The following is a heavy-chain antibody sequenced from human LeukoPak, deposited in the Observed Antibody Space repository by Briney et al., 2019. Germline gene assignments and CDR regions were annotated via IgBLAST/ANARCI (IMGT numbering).Heavy chain of an antibody. CDR1: GGSISSYY. Sequence: SETLSLTCTVSGGSISSYYWSWIRQPPGKGLEWIGYIYYSGSTDYNPSLKSRVTISVDTSRNQFSLRLSSVTAADTAVYYCARGRGEGRGISMVRGVRAPSYNWFDPWGHGTLVTVSS. D-gene: IGHD3-10*01. J-gene: IGHJ5*02. CDR2: IYYSGST. V-gene: IGHV4-59*01. CDR3: ARGRGEGRGISMVRGVRAPSYNWFDP.